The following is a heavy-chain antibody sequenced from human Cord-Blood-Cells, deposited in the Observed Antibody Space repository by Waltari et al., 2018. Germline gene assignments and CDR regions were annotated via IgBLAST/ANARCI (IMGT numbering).Heavy chain of an antibody. CDR3: AKDPPTGDDAFDI. V-gene: IGHV3-30*18. J-gene: IGHJ3*02. D-gene: IGHD7-27*01. CDR1: GFTFSSYG. CDR2: IYNEGSKK. Sequence: QVQLVESGGGVVQPGRSLRLSCAASGFTFSSYGMHWVRQDPGKGLEWVAVIYNEGSKKYYASSVKGRFTISRDNSKNTLYLQMNSLRAEDTAVYYCAKDPPTGDDAFDIWGQGTMVTVSS.